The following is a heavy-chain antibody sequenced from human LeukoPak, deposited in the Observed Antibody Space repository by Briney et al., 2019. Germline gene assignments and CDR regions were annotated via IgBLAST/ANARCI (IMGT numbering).Heavy chain of an antibody. CDR3: ARGSYYYGSGSYLY. Sequence: ASVKVSCKASGYTFTGYYMHWVRQVPGQGLEWMGWINPNSGGTNYAQKFQGRVTMTRDTSISTAYMELSRLRSDDTAVYYCARGSYYYGSGSYLYWGQGTLVTVSS. D-gene: IGHD3-10*01. J-gene: IGHJ4*02. CDR1: GYTFTGYY. CDR2: INPNSGGT. V-gene: IGHV1-2*02.